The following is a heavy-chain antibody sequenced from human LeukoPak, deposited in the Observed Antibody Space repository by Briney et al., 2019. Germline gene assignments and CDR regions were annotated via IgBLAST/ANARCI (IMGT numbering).Heavy chain of an antibody. CDR1: GFTFSSYW. Sequence: PGGSLRLSCVASGFTFSSYWMHWVRQDPRKGLVWVSRINGDGRNINYADSVKGRFTISRDNAKNSLYLQMDSLTAEDTAVYYCARHGPDTRMATNSWGPGTLVIVSS. CDR3: ARHGPDTRMATNS. CDR2: INGDGRNI. J-gene: IGHJ5*02. V-gene: IGHV3-74*01. D-gene: IGHD5-24*01.